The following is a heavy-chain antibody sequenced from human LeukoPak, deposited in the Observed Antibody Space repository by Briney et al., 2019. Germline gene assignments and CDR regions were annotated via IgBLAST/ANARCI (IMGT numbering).Heavy chain of an antibody. Sequence: GGSLRLSCAASGFTFSDSYMSWFRQAPVKGLEWVSNIKQDGSAKYYVDSVKGRFTISRDNAKNSVRLQMNSLRAEDTAVYYCARRRLKGKYGDDNYWYFDLWGRGTLVTVSS. D-gene: IGHD4-17*01. J-gene: IGHJ2*01. V-gene: IGHV3-7*01. CDR3: ARRRLKGKYGDDNYWYFDL. CDR2: IKQDGSAK. CDR1: GFTFSDSY.